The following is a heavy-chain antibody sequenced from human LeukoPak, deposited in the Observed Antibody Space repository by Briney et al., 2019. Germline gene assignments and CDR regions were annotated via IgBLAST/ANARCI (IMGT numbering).Heavy chain of an antibody. D-gene: IGHD2/OR15-2a*01. CDR3: ARDPSMADYYYHGMDV. CDR1: GFTFSNYE. CDR2: ISSSGRNI. V-gene: IGHV3-48*03. J-gene: IGHJ6*02. Sequence: PGGSLRLSCAASGFTFSNYEFNWVRQAPGKGLEWVSYISSSGRNIYYADSVKGRFTISRDNAKNSLYLQMNSLRAEDTAVYYCARDPSMADYYYHGMDVWGQGTTVTVSS.